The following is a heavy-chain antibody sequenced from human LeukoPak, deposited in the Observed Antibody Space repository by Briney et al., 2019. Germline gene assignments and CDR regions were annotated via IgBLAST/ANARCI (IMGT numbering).Heavy chain of an antibody. D-gene: IGHD5-18*01. CDR3: ARHVQFTHTFGS. J-gene: IGHJ5*02. V-gene: IGHV4-4*07. CDR2: IYNTGTP. Sequence: SETLSLTCTVSDGSGSSYYWSWIRQPAGKGLEWIGRIYNTGTPNYNPSLKSRVTMSVDMSKKQVSLKVTSVTAADTAVYYCARHVQFTHTFGSWGQGILVTVSS. CDR1: DGSGSSYY.